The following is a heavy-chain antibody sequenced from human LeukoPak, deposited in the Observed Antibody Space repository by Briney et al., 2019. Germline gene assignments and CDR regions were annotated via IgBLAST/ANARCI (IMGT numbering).Heavy chain of an antibody. V-gene: IGHV3-53*01. J-gene: IGHJ4*02. CDR3: ARARPLFPKLFDY. CDR2: IYSGGST. CDR1: GFTVSSNY. D-gene: IGHD1-7*01. Sequence: PGGSLRLSCAASGFTVSSNYMSWVRQAPGKGLEWVSVIYSGGSTYYADSVKGRFTISRDNSKNTLYLQMNSLRAEDTAVYYCARARPLFPKLFDYWGQGTLVTVSS.